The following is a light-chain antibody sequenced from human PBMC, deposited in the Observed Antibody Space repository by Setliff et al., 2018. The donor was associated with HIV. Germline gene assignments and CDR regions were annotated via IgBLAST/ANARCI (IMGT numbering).Light chain of an antibody. J-gene: IGLJ2*01. V-gene: IGLV2-14*01. CDR3: SSYTSSGSV. Sequence: QSALTQPASVSGSPGQSITISCTGTSTDIGGYDYVSWYQHHTGKAPKLIIYDVNNRPSGVSDRFSGSKSGNTASLTISGLQADDEALYYCSSYTSSGSVFGGGTKSPS. CDR1: STDIGGYDY. CDR2: DVN.